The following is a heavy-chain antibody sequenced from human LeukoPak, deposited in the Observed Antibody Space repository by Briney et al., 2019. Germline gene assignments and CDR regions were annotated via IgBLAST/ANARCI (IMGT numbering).Heavy chain of an antibody. CDR1: GFTFSSSD. CDR2: ISSSGSTI. D-gene: IGHD6-19*01. CDR3: AREGAVANYYYGLDV. V-gene: IGHV3-48*03. J-gene: IGHJ6*02. Sequence: PGGSLRLSCAASGFTFSSSDMNWVRQAPGKGLEWVSYISSSGSTIHYADSVKGRFTISRDNAKNSLYLQMNSLRAEDTAVYYCAREGAVANYYYGLDVWGQGTTVTVSS.